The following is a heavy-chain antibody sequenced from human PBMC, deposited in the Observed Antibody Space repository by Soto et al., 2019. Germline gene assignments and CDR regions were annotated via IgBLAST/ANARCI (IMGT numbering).Heavy chain of an antibody. V-gene: IGHV1-2*04. D-gene: IGHD2-15*01. CDR1: GYTFTGYY. J-gene: IGHJ3*02. CDR3: ARGRGGDCSGGSCTGVFEFDI. CDR2: INPNSGGT. Sequence: ASVKVSCKASGYTFTGYYMHWVRQAPGQGLEWMGWINPNSGGTNYAQKFQGWVTMTRDTSISTAYMELSRLRSDDTAVYFCARGRGGDCSGGSCTGVFEFDIWGQGTMVTVSS.